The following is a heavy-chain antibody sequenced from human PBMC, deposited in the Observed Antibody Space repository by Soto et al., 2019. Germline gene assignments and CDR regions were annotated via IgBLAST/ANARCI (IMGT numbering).Heavy chain of an antibody. CDR1: GYTFTSYG. Sequence: QVQLVQSGAEVKKPGASVKVSCKASGYTFTSYGISWVRQAPGQGLEWMGWISAYNGNTNYAQKLQGRVTMTTDTSASTAYMELRSLRSDDTAVYYCARRSHEPLIGFFPAIAYYCYYGMDVWGQGTTVTVSS. CDR2: ISAYNGNT. D-gene: IGHD3-16*01. V-gene: IGHV1-18*01. CDR3: ARRSHEPLIGFFPAIAYYCYYGMDV. J-gene: IGHJ6*02.